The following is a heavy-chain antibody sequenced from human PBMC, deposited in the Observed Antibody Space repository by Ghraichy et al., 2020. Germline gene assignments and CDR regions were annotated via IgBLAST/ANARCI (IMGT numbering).Heavy chain of an antibody. Sequence: GGSLRLSCAASGFTFSRFGMHWVRQAPGKGLEWVSYIGSGGSSIYYADSVKGRFTISRDNAKNSLYLHMNRLRAEDTALYYCARDGCGGRTCYFGYWGQGALVTVSS. CDR3: ARDGCGGRTCYFGY. D-gene: IGHD2-21*01. V-gene: IGHV3-48*04. CDR1: GFTFSRFG. J-gene: IGHJ4*02. CDR2: IGSGGSSI.